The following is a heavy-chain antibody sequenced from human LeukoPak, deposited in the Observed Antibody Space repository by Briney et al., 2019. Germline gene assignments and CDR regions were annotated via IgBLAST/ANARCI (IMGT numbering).Heavy chain of an antibody. CDR2: IYYSGST. CDR1: GGSINTSAKY. V-gene: IGHV4-39*01. CDR3: ARHQWWIQEKDNWFDP. J-gene: IGHJ5*02. Sequence: SETLSLTCTVSGGSINTSAKYWGWIRQSPGKGLEWIGSIYYSGSTSYNPSLKSRVTISADMSKNQFSLKLSSVTAADTAVYYCARHQWWIQEKDNWFDPWGQGTLVTVSS. D-gene: IGHD5-18*01.